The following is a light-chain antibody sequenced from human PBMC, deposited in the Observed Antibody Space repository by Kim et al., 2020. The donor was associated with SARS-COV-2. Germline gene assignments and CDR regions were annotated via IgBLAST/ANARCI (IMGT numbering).Light chain of an antibody. V-gene: IGLV6-57*04. CDR1: SGSIASTY. CDR2: EDD. J-gene: IGLJ7*01. CDR3: QSYDSSRAV. Sequence: NFMLTQPHSVSESPGKTVAFSCTRSSGSIASTYVLWYQQRPGSAPTTVIYEDDRRPSGVPDRFSGSIDRSSNSASLTISGLKSEDEADYYCQSYDSSRAVFGGGTQLTVL.